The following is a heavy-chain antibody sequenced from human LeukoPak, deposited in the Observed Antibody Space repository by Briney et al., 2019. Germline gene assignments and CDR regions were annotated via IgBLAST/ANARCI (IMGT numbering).Heavy chain of an antibody. V-gene: IGHV3-23*01. D-gene: IGHD2-2*01. CDR2: ISGSSGST. J-gene: IGHJ6*02. CDR1: GFTFSSYA. Sequence: GGSLRLSCAASGFTFSSYAMSWVRRAPGKGLEWVSAISGSSGSTYYADSVKGRFTISRDNSKNTLYLQMNSLRAEDTAVYYCAKAYCSSTSCYYYYYYGMDVWGQGTTVTVSS. CDR3: AKAYCSSTSCYYYYYYGMDV.